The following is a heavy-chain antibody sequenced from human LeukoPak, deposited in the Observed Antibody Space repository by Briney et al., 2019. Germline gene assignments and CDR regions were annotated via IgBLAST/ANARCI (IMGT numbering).Heavy chain of an antibody. CDR1: GFTFSSYA. V-gene: IGHV3-23*01. Sequence: PGGSLRLSCAASGFTFSSYAMSWVRQAPGKGLEWVSAISGSGGSTYYADSVKGRFTISRDNSKNTLYLQMNSLRAGDTAVYYCAKDRAYSSSWYNYWGQGTLVTVSS. CDR3: AKDRAYSSSWYNY. D-gene: IGHD6-13*01. CDR2: ISGSGGST. J-gene: IGHJ4*02.